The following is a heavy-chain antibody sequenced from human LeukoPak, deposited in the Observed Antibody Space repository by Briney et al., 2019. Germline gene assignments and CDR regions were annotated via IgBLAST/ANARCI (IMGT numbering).Heavy chain of an antibody. D-gene: IGHD6-19*01. CDR3: ARLVGGGYVD. J-gene: IGHJ4*02. CDR1: GFTFSSYD. Sequence: GGSLRLSCAASGFTFSSYDMSWVRQAPGKGLEWVSAINGGGSTTYYADSVKGRFTISRDYSKNTLYLQMNGLRAEDTALYYCARLVGGGYVDWGQGTLATVSS. V-gene: IGHV3-23*01. CDR2: INGGGSTT.